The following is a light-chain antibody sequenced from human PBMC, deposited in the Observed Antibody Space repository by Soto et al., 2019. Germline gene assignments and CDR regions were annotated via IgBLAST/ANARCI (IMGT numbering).Light chain of an antibody. V-gene: IGLV1-44*01. CDR3: AAWDDSLNALV. Sequence: SVLTQPPSASGTPGQRVTISCSGSSSNIGSNTISWYQQVPGTAPKLLIYSNNQRPSGVPDRFSGSKSGTSASLATSGLQSEDEADYYCAAWDDSLNALVFGTGTKVT. CDR1: SSNIGSNT. J-gene: IGLJ1*01. CDR2: SNN.